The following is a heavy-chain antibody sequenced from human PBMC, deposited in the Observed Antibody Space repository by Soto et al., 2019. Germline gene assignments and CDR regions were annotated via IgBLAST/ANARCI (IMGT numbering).Heavy chain of an antibody. CDR2: IIPILGIA. Sequence: SVKVSCKASGGTFSSYTISWVRQAPGQGLEWMGRIIPILGIANYAQKFQGRVTITADKSTSTAYMELSSLRSEDTAVYYCARVEMATIKGNAFDIWGQGTMVTVS. CDR3: ARVEMATIKGNAFDI. J-gene: IGHJ3*02. CDR1: GGTFSSYT. D-gene: IGHD5-12*01. V-gene: IGHV1-69*02.